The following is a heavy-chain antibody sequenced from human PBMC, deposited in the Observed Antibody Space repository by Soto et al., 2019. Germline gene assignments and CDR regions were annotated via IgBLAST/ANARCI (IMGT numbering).Heavy chain of an antibody. CDR3: AREPRGPAVTTGWFDP. V-gene: IGHV4-31*03. CDR2: IYYSGST. Sequence: SETLSLTCTVSGGSISSGGYYWSWIRQHPGKGLEWIGYIYYSGSTYYNPSLKSRVTISVDTSKNQFSLKLSSVTAADTAVYYCAREPRGPAVTTGWFDPWGQGTLVTVSS. CDR1: GGSISSGGYY. D-gene: IGHD4-17*01. J-gene: IGHJ5*02.